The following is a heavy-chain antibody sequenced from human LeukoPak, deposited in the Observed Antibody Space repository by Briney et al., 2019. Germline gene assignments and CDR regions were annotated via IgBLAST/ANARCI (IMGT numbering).Heavy chain of an antibody. J-gene: IGHJ4*02. CDR1: GYSFTSYW. CDR3: ARRAHLGDNYFDY. V-gene: IGHV5-51*01. CDR2: IYPGDSDT. Sequence: GESLKISCKGSGYSFTSYWIGLVRQMPGKGLEWMGIIYPGDSDTTYSPSFQGQVTISADKSISTAYLQWSSLKASYTPMYYCARRAHLGDNYFDYWGRGTLVTVYS. D-gene: IGHD3-9*01.